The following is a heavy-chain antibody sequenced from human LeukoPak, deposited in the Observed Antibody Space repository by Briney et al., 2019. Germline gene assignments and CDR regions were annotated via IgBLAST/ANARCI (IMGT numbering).Heavy chain of an antibody. V-gene: IGHV1-69*04. CDR3: ARDTERGSGAFDI. D-gene: IGHD3-16*01. CDR2: IIPILGIA. Sequence: GASVKVSCKASGGTFSSYTISWVRQAPGQGLEWTGRIIPILGIANYAQKFQGRVTITADKSTSTAYMELSSLRSEDTAVYYCARDTERGSGAFDIWGQGTMVTVSS. J-gene: IGHJ3*02. CDR1: GGTFSSYT.